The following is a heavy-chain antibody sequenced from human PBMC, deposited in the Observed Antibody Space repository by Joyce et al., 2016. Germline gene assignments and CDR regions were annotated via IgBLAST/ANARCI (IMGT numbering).Heavy chain of an antibody. CDR1: GGTRSGYA. V-gene: IGHV1-69*06. CDR2: ITPILATA. Sequence: QMQLVQSGAEVKKPGSSVKVPCRAFGGTRSGYAISWVCQAPGQGLERMGRITPILATAKYAQNFQTSITITADKSTNTAYMELNSLRSEDTAIYYCVRVRQSGNINDYWGQGTQVTVSS. CDR3: VRVRQSGNINDY. J-gene: IGHJ4*02.